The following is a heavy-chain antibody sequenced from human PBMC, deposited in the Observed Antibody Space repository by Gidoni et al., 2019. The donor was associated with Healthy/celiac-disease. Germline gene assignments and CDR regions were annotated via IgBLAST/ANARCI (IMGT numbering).Heavy chain of an antibody. CDR2: IRSKAYGGKT. CDR3: TRDILTGYYKDYYYGMDV. D-gene: IGHD3-9*01. CDR1: GFTFGDYA. J-gene: IGHJ6*02. V-gene: IGHV3-49*05. Sequence: ESGGGLVKPGRSLRLSCTASGFTFGDYAMSWFRQAPGKGLEWVGFIRSKAYGGKTEYAASVKGRFTISRDDSKSIAYLQMNSLKTEDTAVYYCTRDILTGYYKDYYYGMDVWGQGTTVTVSS.